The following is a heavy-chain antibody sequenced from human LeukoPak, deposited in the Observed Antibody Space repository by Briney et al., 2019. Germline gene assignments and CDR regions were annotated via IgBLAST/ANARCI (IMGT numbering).Heavy chain of an antibody. CDR2: IYYSGST. Sequence: SETLSLTCTVSGGSISSYYWSWIRQSPGKGLEWIGYIYYSGSTNYNPSLKSRVTISEDTSKNQFSLKLSSVTAADTAVYSCARGSVRGEFDPWGQGTLVTVSS. V-gene: IGHV4-59*01. CDR1: GGSISSYY. J-gene: IGHJ5*02. D-gene: IGHD3-10*01. CDR3: ARGSVRGEFDP.